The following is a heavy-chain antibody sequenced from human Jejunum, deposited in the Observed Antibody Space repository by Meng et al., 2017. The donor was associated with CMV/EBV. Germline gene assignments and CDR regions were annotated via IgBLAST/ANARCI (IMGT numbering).Heavy chain of an antibody. CDR3: TTAVPNSSGYYNYFDY. Sequence: TFSIAWMSGVSQAPGKGLEWVGRLKSKTDGGTTDYAEPVKGRFSVSRDDSKNILFLQMDSLKTDDTAVYYCTTAVPNSSGYYNYFDYWGQGTLVTVSS. CDR1: TFSIAW. V-gene: IGHV3-15*01. J-gene: IGHJ4*02. CDR2: LKSKTDGGTT. D-gene: IGHD3-22*01.